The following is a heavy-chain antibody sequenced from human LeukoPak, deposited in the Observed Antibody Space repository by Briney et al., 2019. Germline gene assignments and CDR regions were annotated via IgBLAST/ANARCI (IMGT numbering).Heavy chain of an antibody. D-gene: IGHD3-22*01. CDR1: GGSISSGDYY. J-gene: IGHJ4*02. V-gene: IGHV4-30-4*01. CDR3: ARGRDYYDSSGYQGEFDY. Sequence: SETLSLTCTVSGGSISSGDYYWSWIRQPPGTGLEWIGYIYYSGSTYYNPSLKSRVTISVDTSKNQFSLKLSSVTAADTAVYYCARGRDYYDSSGYQGEFDYWGQGTLVTVSS. CDR2: IYYSGST.